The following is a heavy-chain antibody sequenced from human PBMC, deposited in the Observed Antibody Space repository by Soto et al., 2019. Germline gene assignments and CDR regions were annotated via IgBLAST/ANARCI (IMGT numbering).Heavy chain of an antibody. CDR2: INPKSGDT. V-gene: IGHV1-2*02. CDR1: GYTFTGYY. CDR3: ARGSPRMGALPTY. Sequence: ASVKVSCKASGYTFTGYYIHWVRQSPVQGLEWMGCINPKSGDTNYAQKFQGRVSMTRDTSITTAYMEVSRLKSDDTAVYYCARGSPRMGALPTYWGQGTLVTVSS. D-gene: IGHD1-26*01. J-gene: IGHJ4*02.